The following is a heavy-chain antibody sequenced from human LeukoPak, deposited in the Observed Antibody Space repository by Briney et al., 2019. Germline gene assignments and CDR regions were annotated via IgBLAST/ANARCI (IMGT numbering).Heavy chain of an antibody. V-gene: IGHV3-30*18. J-gene: IGHJ4*02. CDR1: GFTFSSYG. CDR3: AKRGIAAIHY. D-gene: IGHD6-13*01. CDR2: ISYDGSNK. Sequence: GGSLRLSCAAAGFTFSSYGMHWVRQAPGKGLEWVAVISYDGSNKYYADSVKGRFTISRDNSKNTLYLQMNSLRAEDTAVYYCAKRGIAAIHYWGQGTLVTVSS.